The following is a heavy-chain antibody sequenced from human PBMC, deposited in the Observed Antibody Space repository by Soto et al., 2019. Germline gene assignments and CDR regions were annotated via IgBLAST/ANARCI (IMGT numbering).Heavy chain of an antibody. CDR3: ARPSRAAAAVYFDY. V-gene: IGHV3-30-3*01. CDR2: ISYDGSNK. CDR1: GFTFSSYA. Sequence: PGGSLRLSCAASGFTFSSYAMHWVRQAPGKGLEWVAGISYDGSNKYYADSVKGRFTISRDNSKNTLYLQMNSLRAEDTAVYYCARPSRAAAAVYFDYWGQGTLVTVSS. D-gene: IGHD6-13*01. J-gene: IGHJ4*02.